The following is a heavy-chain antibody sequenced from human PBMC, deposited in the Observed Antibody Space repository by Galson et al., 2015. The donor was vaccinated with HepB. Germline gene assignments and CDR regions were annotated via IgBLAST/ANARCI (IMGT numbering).Heavy chain of an antibody. J-gene: IGHJ3*01. Sequence: SVKVSCKASGYTFSNYDINWVSQATGQGLEWVGCVNPNSGKTAYAQKFQGRVTVTRNISIGTAYMELSSLTSEDTAVYYCAIIGFGAVYNVFDLGGQGTLVTVAS. CDR1: GYTFSNYD. D-gene: IGHD3-10*01. CDR2: VNPNSGKT. V-gene: IGHV1-8*01. CDR3: AIIGFGAVYNVFDL.